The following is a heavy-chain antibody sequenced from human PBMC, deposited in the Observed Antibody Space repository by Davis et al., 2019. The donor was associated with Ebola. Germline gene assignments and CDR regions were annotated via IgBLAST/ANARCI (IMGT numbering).Heavy chain of an antibody. J-gene: IGHJ2*01. CDR2: IYYSGST. CDR3: ARETSQNSAIVVVVAAVDWYFDL. D-gene: IGHD2-15*01. CDR1: GGSISSGGYY. Sequence: SETLSLTCTVSGGSISSGGYYWSWIRQHPGKGLEWIGYIYYSGSTYYNPSLKSRVTISVDTSKNQFSLKLSSVTAADTAVYYCARETSQNSAIVVVVAAVDWYFDLWGRGTLVTVSS. V-gene: IGHV4-31*03.